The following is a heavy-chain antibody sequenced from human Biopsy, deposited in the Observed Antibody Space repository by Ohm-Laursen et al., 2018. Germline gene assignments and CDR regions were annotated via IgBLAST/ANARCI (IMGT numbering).Heavy chain of an antibody. CDR3: ARGLSSGWYGYFDV. Sequence: SLRLSCAASGFTFGHYAMHWVRQAPGKGLEWISLIWYDGTNEDYAGSVKGRFTISRDNSKNSLYLQINTLTLEDTAFYYCARGLSSGWYGYFDVWGRGTLVTVSS. V-gene: IGHV3-33*04. CDR1: GFTFGHYA. D-gene: IGHD6-19*01. CDR2: IWYDGTNE. J-gene: IGHJ2*01.